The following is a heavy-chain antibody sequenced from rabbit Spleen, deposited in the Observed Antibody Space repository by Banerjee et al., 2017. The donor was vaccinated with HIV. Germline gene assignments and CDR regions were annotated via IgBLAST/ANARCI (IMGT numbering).Heavy chain of an antibody. D-gene: IGHD4-1*01. CDR1: GFDFSSGY. CDR2: ISSGGST. J-gene: IGHJ4*01. Sequence: QEQLKESGGGLVQPGGSLTLSCKASGFDFSSGYMSWVRQAPGKGLESIGYISSGGSTYYMTWVNGRFTISSDNAQNTVFLRMTSLTAADTATYFCARRDSLSGGFDLWGPGTLVTV. V-gene: IGHV1S29*01. CDR3: ARRDSLSGGFDL.